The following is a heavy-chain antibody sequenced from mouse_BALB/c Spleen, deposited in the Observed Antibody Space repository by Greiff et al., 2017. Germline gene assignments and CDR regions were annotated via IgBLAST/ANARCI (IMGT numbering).Heavy chain of an antibody. V-gene: IGHV1-69*01. Sequence: QVQLQQPGAELVMPGASVKMSCKASGYTFTDYWMHWVKQRPGQGLEWIGAIDTSDSYTSYNQKFKGKATLTVDESSSTAYMQLSSLTSEDSAVYYCARDEITTVVGWYFDVWGAGTTVTVSS. J-gene: IGHJ1*01. CDR2: IDTSDSYT. CDR3: ARDEITTVVGWYFDV. CDR1: GYTFTDYW. D-gene: IGHD1-1*01.